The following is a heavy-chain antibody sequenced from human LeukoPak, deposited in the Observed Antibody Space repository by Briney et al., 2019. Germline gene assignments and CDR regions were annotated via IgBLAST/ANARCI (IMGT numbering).Heavy chain of an antibody. Sequence: ASVKVSCKATSYISWVRQAPGQGLEWMGWIGSYAGDTYYAQKFEGRVTVTTDTSSSTAYMELRSLRSDDTAVYYCARDFWNFDDSRGYYRDFDSWGQGTLVTVSS. V-gene: IGHV1-18*01. J-gene: IGHJ5*01. CDR2: IGSYAGDT. D-gene: IGHD3-22*01. CDR1: TSY. CDR3: ARDFWNFDDSRGYYRDFDS.